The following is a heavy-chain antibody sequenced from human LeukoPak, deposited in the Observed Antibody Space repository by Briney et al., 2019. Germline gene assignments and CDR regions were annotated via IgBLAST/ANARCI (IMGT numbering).Heavy chain of an antibody. CDR1: GGSFSGYY. CDR2: INHSGST. Sequence: SETLSLACAVYGGSFSGYYWSWIRQPPGKWLEWIGEINHSGSTNYNPSLKSLVTISVDKSKSQCSLKLSSVTAADTAVYYCAREIQGYVADYWGQGTLVTLSS. J-gene: IGHJ4*02. D-gene: IGHD5-12*01. CDR3: AREIQGYVADY. V-gene: IGHV4-34*01.